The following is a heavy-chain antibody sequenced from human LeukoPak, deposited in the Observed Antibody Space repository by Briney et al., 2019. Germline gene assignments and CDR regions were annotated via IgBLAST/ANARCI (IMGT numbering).Heavy chain of an antibody. Sequence: GGSLRLSCAASGFTVSDSYMTWVRQAPGKGLEWVSIIYAGGDTYYADSVKGRFTLSRDNSKNTVNLQMNSLRPEDTAVYYCGRFRANWGLAFWGRGTLVTVSS. D-gene: IGHD7-27*01. J-gene: IGHJ1*01. V-gene: IGHV3-66*02. CDR1: GFTVSDSY. CDR2: IYAGGDT. CDR3: GRFRANWGLAF.